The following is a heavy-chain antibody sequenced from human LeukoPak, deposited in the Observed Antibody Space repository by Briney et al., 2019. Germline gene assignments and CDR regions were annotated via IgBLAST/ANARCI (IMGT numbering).Heavy chain of an antibody. Sequence: GGSLRLSCAASGFTSSSYGMHWARQAPGKGLEWVAVIWYDGSNKYYADSVKGRFTISRDNSKNTVYLQMNSLRAEDTAVYYCARDRISRYNYGYYFDYWGQGTLVTVFS. D-gene: IGHD5-18*01. CDR2: IWYDGSNK. V-gene: IGHV3-33*01. CDR1: GFTSSSYG. CDR3: ARDRISRYNYGYYFDY. J-gene: IGHJ4*02.